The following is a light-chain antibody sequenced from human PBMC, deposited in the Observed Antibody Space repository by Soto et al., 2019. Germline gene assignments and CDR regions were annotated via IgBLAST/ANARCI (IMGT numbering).Light chain of an antibody. V-gene: IGKV1-5*01. J-gene: IGKJ1*01. Sequence: DIQMTQSPSTLSAPVGDRVTITCRASQSISSWLAWYQQKPGKAPKLLIYDASSLESGVPSRFSGSGSGTEFTLSISILQPDGFATYYCQQYTSYSETFGQGTKVDIK. CDR3: QQYTSYSET. CDR1: QSISSW. CDR2: DAS.